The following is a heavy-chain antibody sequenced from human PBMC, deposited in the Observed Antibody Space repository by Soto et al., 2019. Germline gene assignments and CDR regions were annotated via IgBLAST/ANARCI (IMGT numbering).Heavy chain of an antibody. CDR1: GGSFSGYY. CDR3: ARVPNGDYPPYNWFDP. V-gene: IGHV4-34*01. D-gene: IGHD4-17*01. Sequence: SETLSLTCAVYGGSFSGYYWSWIRQPPGKGLEWIGEINHRGSTNYNPSLKSRVTISVDTSKNQFSLKLRSVTAADTAVYYCARVPNGDYPPYNWFDPWGQGTLVTVSS. CDR2: INHRGST. J-gene: IGHJ5*02.